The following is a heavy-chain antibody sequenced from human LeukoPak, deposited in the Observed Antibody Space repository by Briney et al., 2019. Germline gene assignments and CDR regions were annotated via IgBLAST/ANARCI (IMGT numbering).Heavy chain of an antibody. D-gene: IGHD6-13*01. V-gene: IGHV7-4-1*02. Sequence: GASVKVSCKASGYSIYSQGMNWVRQAPGQGLEWMGWINTDSGNPTYAQGFTGRFVFSLDTSVSTAYLQISSLKAEDTAVYYCARARGIAGDAFDIWGQGTMVTVSS. CDR3: ARARGIAGDAFDI. CDR2: INTDSGNP. CDR1: GYSIYSQG. J-gene: IGHJ3*02.